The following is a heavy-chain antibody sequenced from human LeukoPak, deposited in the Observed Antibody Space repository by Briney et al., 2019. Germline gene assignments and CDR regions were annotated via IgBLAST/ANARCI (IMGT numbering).Heavy chain of an antibody. V-gene: IGHV3-30*04. J-gene: IGHJ6*02. D-gene: IGHD4-17*01. CDR1: GFTFSSYA. CDR3: ARAGTVTHYYYYYGMDV. CDR2: TSYDGSDK. Sequence: GGSLRLSCAASGFTFSSYAMHWVRQAPGKGLEWVAVTSYDGSDKYYADSVKGRFTIFRDNSKNTTYLQMNSLRAEDTAVYYCARAGTVTHYYYYYGMDVWGQGTTVTVSS.